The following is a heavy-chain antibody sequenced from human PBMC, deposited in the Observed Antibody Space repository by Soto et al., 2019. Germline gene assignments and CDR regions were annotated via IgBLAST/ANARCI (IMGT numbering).Heavy chain of an antibody. V-gene: IGHV3-48*01. J-gene: IGHJ6*03. CDR1: GFTFGSFS. D-gene: IGHD4-17*01. CDR2: ISSSSGII. CDR3: AKMVTTYYYYYMDV. Sequence: VHLVESGGDLVQPGGSLRLSCAASGFTFGSFSMNWVRQAPGKGLEWVSYISSSSGIIYYADSVKGRFTISRDNAKNSLYLQMNSLRAEDTAVYFCAKMVTTYYYYYMDVWGKGTTVTVSS.